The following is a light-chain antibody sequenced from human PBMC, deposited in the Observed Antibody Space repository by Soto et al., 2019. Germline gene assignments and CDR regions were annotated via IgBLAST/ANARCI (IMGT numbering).Light chain of an antibody. V-gene: IGLV2-14*01. CDR1: SSDLGGYNY. Sequence: QSALTQPASVSGSPGQSITISCTGTSSDLGGYNYVSWYQQHPGKAPKLMIYEVSNRPSGVPDRFSGSKSGNTASLTISGLQAEDEADYYCSSYTSSNTLGVFGGGTQLTVL. J-gene: IGLJ7*01. CDR2: EVS. CDR3: SSYTSSNTLGV.